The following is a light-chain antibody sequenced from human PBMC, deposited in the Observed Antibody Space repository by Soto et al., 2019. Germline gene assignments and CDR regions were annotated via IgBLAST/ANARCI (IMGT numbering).Light chain of an antibody. CDR1: QDISNY. J-gene: IGKJ1*01. V-gene: IGKV1-33*01. Sequence: DIQMTQSPSSLSASVGDRVTITCQASQDISNYLNWYQQKPEKAPKLLIYDASNLETGVPSRFSGSGSGTDFTFTISSLKPEDIATYYCQQYDNHPPLTFGQGTKVEIK. CDR2: DAS. CDR3: QQYDNHPPLT.